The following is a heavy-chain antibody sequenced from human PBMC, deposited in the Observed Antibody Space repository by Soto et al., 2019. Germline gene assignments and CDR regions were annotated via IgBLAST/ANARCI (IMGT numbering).Heavy chain of an antibody. CDR2: ISGSGGIT. CDR1: GFSFSSYA. V-gene: IGHV3-23*01. CDR3: VKDRFLVNWFAP. Sequence: EGSLRLSCAASGFSFSSYAMSWVRQAPGKGLEWVSAISGSGGITYYADSVKGRFTISRDNSKNTLYLQMNSLRAEDTAVYYWVKDRFLVNWFAPWGKALLVSVS. J-gene: IGHJ5*02.